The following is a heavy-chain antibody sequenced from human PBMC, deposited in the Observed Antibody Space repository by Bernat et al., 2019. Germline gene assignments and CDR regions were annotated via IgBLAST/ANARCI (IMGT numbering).Heavy chain of an antibody. CDR2: ISVYNGNT. V-gene: IGHV1-18*01. CDR1: GYTFTSYG. CDR3: ARNYSGSSFYFDY. D-gene: IGHD5-12*01. J-gene: IGHJ4*02. Sequence: QVQLVQSGAEVKKPGASVKVSCKASGYTFTSYGITWVRQAPGQGLEWMGWISVYNGNTNYAQKVQGRVTMTTDTSTSTANMELRSLRSDDTAVYYCARNYSGSSFYFDYWGQGTPVTVSS.